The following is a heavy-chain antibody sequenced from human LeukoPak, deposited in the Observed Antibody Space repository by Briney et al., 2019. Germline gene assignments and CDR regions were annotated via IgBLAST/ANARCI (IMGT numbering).Heavy chain of an antibody. D-gene: IGHD1/OR15-1a*01. CDR1: GFTFSSHA. CDR2: ISSNGGNT. CDR3: AKESNWDSSPDY. V-gene: IGHV3-64*01. J-gene: IGHJ4*02. Sequence: PGGSLRLSCAASGFTFSSHAMHWVRQAPGEGLEYVSVISSNGGNTYYANSVKGRFTISRDNSKNTLYLQMGSLRAEDMAVYYCAKESNWDSSPDYWGQGTLVTVSS.